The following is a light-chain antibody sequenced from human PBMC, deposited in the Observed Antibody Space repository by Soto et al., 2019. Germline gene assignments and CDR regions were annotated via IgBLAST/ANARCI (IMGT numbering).Light chain of an antibody. J-gene: IGKJ1*01. CDR2: AAS. CDR1: QGIRND. Sequence: AIQVTQSPSSLSASGGDRVSITCLSSQGIRNDLGWYQQKPGKAPKLLIYAASSLESGVPSRFSGSGSGTDFTLTISSLQPEDFATYYCLQDYSYPRTFGQGTKVDIK. V-gene: IGKV1-6*01. CDR3: LQDYSYPRT.